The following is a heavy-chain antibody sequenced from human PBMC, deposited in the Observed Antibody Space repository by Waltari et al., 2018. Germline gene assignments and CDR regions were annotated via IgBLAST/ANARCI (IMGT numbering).Heavy chain of an antibody. CDR1: GYRFTDYY. CDR3: VTALGDRSSASRPFDV. Sequence: EDQLLQSGTELKKPGSTVKISCQVSGYRFTDYYIHWVQQAPGKGPQWMGLVEPEDGEKIYAERFQGRVTITADTSTETAFMELSSLTSDDTAVYYCVTALGDRSSASRPFDVWGLGTLITVSS. CDR2: VEPEDGEK. V-gene: IGHV1-69-2*01. D-gene: IGHD3-10*01. J-gene: IGHJ3*01.